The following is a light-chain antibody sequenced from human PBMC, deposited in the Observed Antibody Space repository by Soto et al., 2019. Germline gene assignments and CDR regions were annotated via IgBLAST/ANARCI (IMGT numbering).Light chain of an antibody. CDR1: QGISTY. J-gene: IGKJ1*01. Sequence: DIQMTQSPSSLFANVGDRVTITCRASQGISTYLHWYQQRPGKAPSLLIYGASNLHRGVPSRFSGRGSGTDFTLTISSLQPEDVATYYCQHTRTTPRTFGQGTKMEIK. V-gene: IGKV1-39*01. CDR3: QHTRTTPRT. CDR2: GAS.